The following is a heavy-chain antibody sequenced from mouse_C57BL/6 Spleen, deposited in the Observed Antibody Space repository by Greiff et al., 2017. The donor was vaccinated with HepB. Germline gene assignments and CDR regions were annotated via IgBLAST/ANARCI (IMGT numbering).Heavy chain of an antibody. Sequence: VQLQQSGPELVKPGASVKISCKASGYAFSSSWMNWVKQRPGKGLEWIGRIYPGDGDTNYNGKFKGKATLTADKSSSTAYMQLSSLTSEDSAVYFCARYYGSSSYWYFDVWGTGTTVTVSS. CDR3: ARYYGSSSYWYFDV. J-gene: IGHJ1*03. CDR2: IYPGDGDT. CDR1: GYAFSSSW. D-gene: IGHD1-1*01. V-gene: IGHV1-82*01.